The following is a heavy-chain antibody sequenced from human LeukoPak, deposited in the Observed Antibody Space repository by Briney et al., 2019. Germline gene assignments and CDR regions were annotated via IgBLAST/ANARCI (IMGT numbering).Heavy chain of an antibody. J-gene: IGHJ5*02. CDR2: INPNSGGT. V-gene: IGHV1-2*04. D-gene: IGHD2-2*01. Sequence: ASVKVSCKASGYTFTGYYMHWVRQAPGQGLEWMGWINPNSGGTNYAQKFQGWVTMTRDTSISTAYMELSRLRSDDTAVYYCARGIGYCSSTSCPNWFDPWGQGTLVIVSS. CDR1: GYTFTGYY. CDR3: ARGIGYCSSTSCPNWFDP.